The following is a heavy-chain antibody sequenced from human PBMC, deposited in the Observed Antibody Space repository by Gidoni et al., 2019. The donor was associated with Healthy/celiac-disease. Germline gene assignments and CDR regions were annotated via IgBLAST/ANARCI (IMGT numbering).Heavy chain of an antibody. CDR2: IYTSGST. D-gene: IGHD4-17*01. CDR1: GGSISSGSYY. Sequence: QVQLQESGPGLVKPSQTLSLTCTVSGGSISSGSYYWSWIRQPAGKGLEWIGRIYTSGSTNYNPSLKSRVTISVDTSKNQFSLKLSSVTAADTAVYYCARDKGPGDYVDWFDPWGQGTLVTVSS. CDR3: ARDKGPGDYVDWFDP. V-gene: IGHV4-61*02. J-gene: IGHJ5*02.